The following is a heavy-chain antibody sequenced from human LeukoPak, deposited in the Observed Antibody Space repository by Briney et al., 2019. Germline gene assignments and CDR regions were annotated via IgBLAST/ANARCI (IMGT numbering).Heavy chain of an antibody. J-gene: IGHJ4*02. CDR1: GYTFTGYY. CDR2: INPNSGGT. D-gene: IGHD2-2*01. V-gene: IGHV1-2*02. Sequence: ASVKVSCKASGYTFTGYYMHWVRQAPGQGLEWMGWINPNSGGTNYAQKFQGRVTMTRDTSINTAYMDLSRLRSDDTAVYYCARDRCSTTTCYDYWGQGTLVSVSS. CDR3: ARDRCSTTTCYDY.